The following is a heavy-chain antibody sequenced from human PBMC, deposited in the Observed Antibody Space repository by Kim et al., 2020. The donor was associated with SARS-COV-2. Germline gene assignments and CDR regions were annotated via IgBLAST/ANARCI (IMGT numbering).Heavy chain of an antibody. V-gene: IGHV3-7*01. CDR3: AAISSGWFLGY. CDR2: INPDATER. J-gene: IGHJ1*01. Sequence: GGSLRLSCVASGFSLSASWMSWVRQAPGKGLEWVANINPDATERNFLESVKGRFTISRDSVKNSLYLQMSSLRVDDTAIYYCAAISSGWFLGYWGQGTLV. CDR1: GFSLSASW. D-gene: IGHD6-19*01.